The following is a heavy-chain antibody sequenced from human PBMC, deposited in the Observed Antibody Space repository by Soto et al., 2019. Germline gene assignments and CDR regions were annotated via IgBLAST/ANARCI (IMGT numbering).Heavy chain of an antibody. CDR1: GGSFNSGSYY. V-gene: IGHV4-61*01. D-gene: IGHD3-16*01. Sequence: ETLSLTCTVSGGSFNSGSYYWSWIRQSPGKGLEWIGYVYYTGRTSYNPSLKSRVTIFADTSKNQFSLMLTSVTAADTAVYYCARDYDYFDHWGQGIRVTVSS. CDR3: ARDYDYFDH. CDR2: VYYTGRT. J-gene: IGHJ4*02.